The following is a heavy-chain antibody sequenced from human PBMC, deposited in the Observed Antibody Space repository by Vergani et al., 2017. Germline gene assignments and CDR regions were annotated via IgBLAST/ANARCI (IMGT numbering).Heavy chain of an antibody. CDR2: IYYSGST. CDR1: GGSISSSNW. CDR3: ARGRFGELKPRYFDL. D-gene: IGHD3-10*01. Sequence: QVQLQESGPGLVKPSGTLSLTCAVSGGSISSSNWWSWVRQPPGKGLEWIGYIYYSGSTNYNPSLKSRVTISVDTSKNQFSLKLSSVTAADTAVYYCARGRFGELKPRYFDLWGRGTLVTVSS. J-gene: IGHJ2*01. V-gene: IGHV4-4*02.